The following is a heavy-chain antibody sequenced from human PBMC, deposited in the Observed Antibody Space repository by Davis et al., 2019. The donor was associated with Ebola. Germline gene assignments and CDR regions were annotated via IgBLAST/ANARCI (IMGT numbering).Heavy chain of an antibody. Sequence: SVKVSCKASGGTFSSYAISWVRQAPGQGLEWMGGIIPIFGTANYAQKFQGRVTITADKSTSTAYMELSSLRSEDTAVYYCAATSIAARGGGYWGQGTLVTVSS. CDR1: GGTFSSYA. J-gene: IGHJ4*02. CDR2: IIPIFGTA. CDR3: AATSIAARGGGY. V-gene: IGHV1-69*06. D-gene: IGHD6-6*01.